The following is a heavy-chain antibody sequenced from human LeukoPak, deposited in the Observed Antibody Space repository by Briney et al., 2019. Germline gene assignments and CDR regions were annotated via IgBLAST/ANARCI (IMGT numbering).Heavy chain of an antibody. CDR3: ARHIGGGIEDMDV. Sequence: SATLSLTCTVSGGSIGTYYWSWIRQSPGKGLEWIGYIYVTGSTRYNPYLQSRVTISVDTSRNQFFLKMSSVTAADTAVYYCARHIGGGIEDMDVWGKGTKVTVSS. V-gene: IGHV4-59*08. D-gene: IGHD3-16*02. CDR2: IYVTGST. CDR1: GGSIGTYY. J-gene: IGHJ6*03.